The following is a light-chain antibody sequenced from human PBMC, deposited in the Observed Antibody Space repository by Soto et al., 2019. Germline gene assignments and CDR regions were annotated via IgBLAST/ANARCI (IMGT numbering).Light chain of an antibody. CDR2: GAS. CDR3: QQYNDWPLYT. J-gene: IGKJ2*01. CDR1: QSVNSN. Sequence: EIVMTQSPTIVSVSPGERATLSCRASQSVNSNLAWYQQKPAQAPRLLISGASTRAPGIAARFSGSGSGTNFTLSISGLQSADFAVYYCQQYNDWPLYTFGQGTKLEIK. V-gene: IGKV3-15*01.